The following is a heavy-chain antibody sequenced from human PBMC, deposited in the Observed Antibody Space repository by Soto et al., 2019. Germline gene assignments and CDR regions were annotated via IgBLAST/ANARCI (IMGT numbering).Heavy chain of an antibody. J-gene: IGHJ4*02. CDR1: GFSFASFA. D-gene: IGHD3-3*01. Sequence: XVSLRLSCTTSGFSFASFAMTWVRQAPGKGLEWVATISGSDGKTYYADSVKGRFSISRDTSRNTLYLQMNSLRADDTAIYYCAKWSYLDYWGQGTRVTVSS. V-gene: IGHV3-23*01. CDR3: AKWSYLDY. CDR2: ISGSDGKT.